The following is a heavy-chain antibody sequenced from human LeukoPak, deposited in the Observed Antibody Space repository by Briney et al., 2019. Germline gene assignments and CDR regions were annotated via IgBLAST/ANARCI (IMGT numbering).Heavy chain of an antibody. Sequence: GASVKVSCKASGYTFTSYGISWVRQAPGQGLEWMGWISAYNGNTNYAQKLQGRVTMTTDTSTSTAYMELSRLRSDDTAVYYCARGPENQLLPQLYWFDPWGQGTLVTVSS. CDR1: GYTFTSYG. CDR3: ARGPENQLLPQLYWFDP. CDR2: ISAYNGNT. V-gene: IGHV1-18*01. D-gene: IGHD2-2*01. J-gene: IGHJ5*01.